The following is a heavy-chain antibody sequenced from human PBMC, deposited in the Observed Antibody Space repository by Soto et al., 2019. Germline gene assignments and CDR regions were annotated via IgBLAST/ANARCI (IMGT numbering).Heavy chain of an antibody. J-gene: IGHJ3*02. CDR2: ISHDGNTK. V-gene: IGHV3-30-3*01. CDR1: GFTFTNYA. Sequence: PGGSLRLSCAASGFTFTNYALHWVRQAPGKGLEWVAIISHDGNTKYYGDSVKVRFTISRDNSRDTLYLHMSKLRPEDTAVYYCARDVPYSRFPIGAFGIWGQGTMVTVS. D-gene: IGHD6-13*01. CDR3: ARDVPYSRFPIGAFGI.